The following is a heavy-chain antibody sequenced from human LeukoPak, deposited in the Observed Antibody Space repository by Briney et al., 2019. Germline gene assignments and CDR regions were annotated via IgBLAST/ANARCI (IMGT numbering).Heavy chain of an antibody. J-gene: IGHJ3*02. CDR2: MNQDGSEK. V-gene: IGHV3-7*01. D-gene: IGHD3-22*01. CDR1: RITFSSHW. Sequence: PGGSLRLSCAASRITFSSHWMSWVRQAPGKGLEWVANMNQDGSEKYYADSVKGRFTISRDNSKNTLYLQMNSLRAEDTAVYYCARDVPAYYYDSSGYTDAFDIWGQGTMVTVSS. CDR3: ARDVPAYYYDSSGYTDAFDI.